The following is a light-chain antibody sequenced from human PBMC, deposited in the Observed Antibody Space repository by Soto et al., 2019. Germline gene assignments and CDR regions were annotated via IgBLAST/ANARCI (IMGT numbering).Light chain of an antibody. J-gene: IGKJ3*01. CDR2: AAS. CDR3: PQSFSSLFP. CDR1: QSIRIH. Sequence: IQLTQSPSCLSPSIVYIVSITCLASQSIRIHLNWYQHKPGKAPKVLIYAASSLQGGVPSRFSGSGSGTDFTLTINSLQPEDFATYYCPQSFSSLFPFGAVTKADIK. V-gene: IGKV1-39*01.